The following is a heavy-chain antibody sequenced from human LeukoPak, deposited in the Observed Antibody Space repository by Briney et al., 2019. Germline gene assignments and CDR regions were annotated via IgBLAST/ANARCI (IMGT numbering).Heavy chain of an antibody. CDR1: GGSISSSSYY. Sequence: SETLSLTCTVSGGSISSSSYYWGWIRQPPGEGLEWIGSIYYSGSTYYNPSLKSRVTISVDTSKNQFSLKLSSVTAADTAVYYCARPMWLDSAEYFQHWGQGTLVTVSS. V-gene: IGHV4-39*07. D-gene: IGHD6-19*01. CDR2: IYYSGST. CDR3: ARPMWLDSAEYFQH. J-gene: IGHJ1*01.